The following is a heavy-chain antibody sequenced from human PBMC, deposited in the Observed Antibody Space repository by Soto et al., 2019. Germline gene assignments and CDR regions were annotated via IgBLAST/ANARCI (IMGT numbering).Heavy chain of an antibody. D-gene: IGHD5-18*01. CDR3: ARDFPYSYGIFDY. V-gene: IGHV3-21*01. J-gene: IGHJ4*02. CDR2: ISSSSSYI. CDR1: GFTFSSYS. Sequence: PGGSLRLSCAASGFTFSSYSMNWVRQAPGKGLEWVSSISSSSSYIYYADSVKGRFTISRDNAKNSLYLQMNSLRAEDTAVYYCARDFPYSYGIFDYWGQGTLVTVSS.